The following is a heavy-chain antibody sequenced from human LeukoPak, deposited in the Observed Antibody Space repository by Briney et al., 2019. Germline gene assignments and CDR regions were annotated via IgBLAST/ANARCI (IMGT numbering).Heavy chain of an antibody. CDR2: IYYSGST. CDR1: GGSISSSSYY. CDR3: ARAGFRYSYVSPRAFDI. V-gene: IGHV4-39*07. D-gene: IGHD5-18*01. Sequence: PSETLSLTCTVSGGSISSSSYYWGWIRQPPGKGLEWIGSIYYSGSTYYNPSLKSRVTISVDTSKNQFSLKLSSVTAADTAVYYCARAGFRYSYVSPRAFDIWGQGTMVTVSS. J-gene: IGHJ3*02.